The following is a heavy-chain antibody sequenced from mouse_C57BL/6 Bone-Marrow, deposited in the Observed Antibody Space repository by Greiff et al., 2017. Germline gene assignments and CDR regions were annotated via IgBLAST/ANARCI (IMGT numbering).Heavy chain of an antibody. J-gene: IGHJ2*01. D-gene: IGHD2-4*01. V-gene: IGHV1-81*01. CDR2: IYPRSGNT. Sequence: VKLQESGAELARPGASVKLSCKASGYTFTSYGLSWVKQRTGQGLEWIGEIYPRSGNTYYNEKFKGKATLTADKSSSTAYMELRSLTSEDSAVYFCAVYYDYLDYWGQGTTLTVSS. CDR1: GYTFTSYG. CDR3: AVYYDYLDY.